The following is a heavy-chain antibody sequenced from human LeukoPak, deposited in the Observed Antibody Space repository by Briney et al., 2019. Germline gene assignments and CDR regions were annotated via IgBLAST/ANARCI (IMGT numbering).Heavy chain of an antibody. J-gene: IGHJ4*02. Sequence: SETLSLTCTVSGASFSSSTYYWGWIRQPPGKGLEWIGSIYDSGSTYYNPSLKSRVTMSVDTSKNQFSLKLSPVTAADTAVYYCARHAGGISASGTRPFDYWGQGTLVTVSS. CDR1: GASFSSSTYY. CDR3: ARHAGGISASGTRPFDY. V-gene: IGHV4-39*01. D-gene: IGHD6-13*01. CDR2: IYDSGST.